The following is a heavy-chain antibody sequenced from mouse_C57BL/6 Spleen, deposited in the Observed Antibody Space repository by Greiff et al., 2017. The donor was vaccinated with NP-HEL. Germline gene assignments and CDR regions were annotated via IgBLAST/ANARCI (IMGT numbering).Heavy chain of an antibody. J-gene: IGHJ4*01. CDR2: ISSGSSTI. V-gene: IGHV5-17*01. D-gene: IGHD1-1*01. CDR3: ARGDYYGSRYYAMDY. Sequence: EVQRVESGGGLVKPGGSLKLSCAASGFTFSDYGMHWVRQAPEKGLEWVAYISSGSSTIYYADTVKGRFTISRDNAKNTLFLQMTSLRSEDTAMYYCARGDYYGSRYYAMDYWGQGTSVTVSS. CDR1: GFTFSDYG.